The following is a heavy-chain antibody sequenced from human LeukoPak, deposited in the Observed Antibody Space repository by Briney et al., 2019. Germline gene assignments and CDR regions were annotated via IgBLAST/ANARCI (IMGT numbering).Heavy chain of an antibody. CDR3: ARGLQYSRPLGDY. J-gene: IGHJ4*02. CDR2: INPNSGGT. V-gene: IGHV1-2*02. Sequence: GASVKVSCKASGYTFTGYYMRWVRQAPGQGLEWMGWINPNSGGTNYAQKFQGRVTMTRDTSTSTAYMELSRPWADDGGVYFCARGLQYSRPLGDYWGQGPGVTVPS. D-gene: IGHD6-6*01. CDR1: GYTFTGYY.